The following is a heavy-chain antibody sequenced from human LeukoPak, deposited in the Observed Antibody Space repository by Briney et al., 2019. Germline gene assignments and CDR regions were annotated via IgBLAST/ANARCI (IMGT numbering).Heavy chain of an antibody. D-gene: IGHD3-22*01. V-gene: IGHV3-23*01. Sequence: AGASLRLSCAASGFTFSIYGMTWVRQAPGKGLEWVSAISGTGGSTYYADSVQGRFTIPRDNSKNTLYLQLSSLRAEDTAVYYCAKGLLLALDYWGQGTLVTVSS. CDR1: GFTFSIYG. J-gene: IGHJ4*02. CDR2: ISGTGGST. CDR3: AKGLLLALDY.